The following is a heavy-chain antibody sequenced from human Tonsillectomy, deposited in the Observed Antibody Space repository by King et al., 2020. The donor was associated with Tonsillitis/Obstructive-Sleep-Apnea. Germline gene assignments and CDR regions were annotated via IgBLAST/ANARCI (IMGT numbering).Heavy chain of an antibody. CDR3: ARARVTMVEGVALPYYFDY. D-gene: IGHD3-10*01. J-gene: IGHJ4*02. Sequence: VTLKESGPALVRPTQTLTLTCTYSGFSLSSNGMSVSWIRQTPGKALEWLARIDWEDDRYYRTSLKTSLSISRDTSNKEVVLTMTNLDPVDTATYYCARARVTMVEGVALPYYFDYWGLGTLVTVSS. V-gene: IGHV2-70*04. CDR1: GFSLSSNGMS. CDR2: IDWEDDR.